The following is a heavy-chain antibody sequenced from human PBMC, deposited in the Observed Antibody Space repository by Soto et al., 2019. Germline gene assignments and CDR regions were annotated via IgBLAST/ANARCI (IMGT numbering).Heavy chain of an antibody. Sequence: PAGSLRLSCTASGFTFGGYAMSWFRQAPGKGLEWVGFIRSKAYGGTTEYAASVKGRFTISRDDSKSIAYLQMNSLKTEYTAVYYCTRGVVALGAFDIWGQGTMVTVSS. J-gene: IGHJ3*02. D-gene: IGHD2-2*01. V-gene: IGHV3-49*03. CDR1: GFTFGGYA. CDR2: IRSKAYGGTT. CDR3: TRGVVALGAFDI.